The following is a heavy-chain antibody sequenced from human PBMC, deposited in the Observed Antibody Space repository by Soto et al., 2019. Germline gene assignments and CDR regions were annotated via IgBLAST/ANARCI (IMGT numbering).Heavy chain of an antibody. J-gene: IGHJ4*02. CDR1: GYTFTSYG. V-gene: IGHV1-18*01. CDR2: ISAHHDNT. Sequence: QVHLVQSGAEVRKPGASVKVSCKGSGYTFTSYGIAWVRQAPGQGLEWRGWISAHHDNTNYAQKVQGRVTVTRDTSTSTAYMELRNLRSDDTAVYYCARGRYGDYWGQGALVTVSS. CDR3: ARGRYGDY. D-gene: IGHD1-1*01.